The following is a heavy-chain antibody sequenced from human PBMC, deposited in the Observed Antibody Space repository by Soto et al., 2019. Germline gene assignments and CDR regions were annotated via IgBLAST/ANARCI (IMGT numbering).Heavy chain of an antibody. J-gene: IGHJ6*03. CDR1: GGSISSYY. Sequence: SETLSLTSTVSGGSISSYYWSWIRQPPGKGLEWIGYIYYSGSTNYNPSLKSRVTISVDTSKNQFSLKLSSVTAADTAVYYCARGNYDFWSGFGNYYYYYMDVWGKGTTVTVSS. V-gene: IGHV4-59*01. CDR2: IYYSGST. CDR3: ARGNYDFWSGFGNYYYYYMDV. D-gene: IGHD3-3*01.